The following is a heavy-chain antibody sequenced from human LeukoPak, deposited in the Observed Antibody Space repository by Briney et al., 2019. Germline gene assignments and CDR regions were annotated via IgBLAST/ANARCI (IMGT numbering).Heavy chain of an antibody. D-gene: IGHD1-26*01. CDR3: AREGVVGATFWSRDAFDI. J-gene: IGHJ3*02. Sequence: PSETLSLTCTVSGYSISSGYYWGWIRQPPGKGLEWIGSSYHSGSTYYNPSLKSRITISVDTSKNQFSLRLSSVTAADTAVYYCAREGVVGATFWSRDAFDIWGQGTMVTVSS. V-gene: IGHV4-38-2*02. CDR1: GYSISSGYY. CDR2: SYHSGST.